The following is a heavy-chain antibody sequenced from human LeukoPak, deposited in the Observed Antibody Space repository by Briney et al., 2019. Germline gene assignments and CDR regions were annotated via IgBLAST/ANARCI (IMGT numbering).Heavy chain of an antibody. V-gene: IGHV3-30*02. CDR1: GFTFSSYG. J-gene: IGHJ4*02. Sequence: GGSLRLSCAASGFTFSSYGMHWVRQAPGKGLGWVAFIRYDGSNKYYADPVKGRFTISRDNSKNTLYLQMNSLRAEDTAVYYCAKDAGYSSSWSHPGVFDYWGQGTLVTVSS. CDR3: AKDAGYSSSWSHPGVFDY. CDR2: IRYDGSNK. D-gene: IGHD6-13*01.